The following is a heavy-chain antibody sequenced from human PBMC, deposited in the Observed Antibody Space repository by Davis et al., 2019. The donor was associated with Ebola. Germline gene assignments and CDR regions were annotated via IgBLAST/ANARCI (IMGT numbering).Heavy chain of an antibody. Sequence: GESLKISCAASGFTFSSYWMSWVRQAPGKGLEWVANIKQDGSEKYYVDSVKGRFTISRDNAKNSLYLQMNSLRAEDTAVYYCARGGYCSSTSCYTYYYYGMDVWGQGTTVTVSS. CDR2: IKQDGSEK. CDR3: ARGGYCSSTSCYTYYYYGMDV. D-gene: IGHD2-2*02. CDR1: GFTFSSYW. V-gene: IGHV3-7*01. J-gene: IGHJ6*02.